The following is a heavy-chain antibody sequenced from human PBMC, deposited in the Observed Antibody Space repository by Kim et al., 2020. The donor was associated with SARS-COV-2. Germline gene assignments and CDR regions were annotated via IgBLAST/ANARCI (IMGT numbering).Heavy chain of an antibody. CDR1: GGSFSGYY. CDR2: INHSGST. V-gene: IGHV4-34*01. Sequence: SETLSLTCAVYGGSFSGYYWGWIRQPPGKGLEWIGEINHSGSTNYNPSLRSRVTISVDTSKNQFSLKLSSVTAADTAVYYCARGPPTTYDYGLYNWFDPWGKGTLVTVSS. J-gene: IGHJ5*02. CDR3: ARGPPTTYDYGLYNWFDP. D-gene: IGHD4-17*01.